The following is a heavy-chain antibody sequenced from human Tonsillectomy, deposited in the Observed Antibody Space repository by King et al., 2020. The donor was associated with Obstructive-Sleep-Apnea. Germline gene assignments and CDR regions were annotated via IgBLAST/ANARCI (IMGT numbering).Heavy chain of an antibody. CDR3: AGDLTGMDV. CDR2: IIPMSGTV. D-gene: IGHD3-9*01. V-gene: IGHV1-69*06. J-gene: IGHJ6*02. Sequence: VQLVQSGSEVKKPGSSVTVSCKASGGSVSTDTISWVRQAPGQGLEWMGGIIPMSGTVHYAQKCRGRVTITADTSTNTVFMELNSLRSEDTAVYYCAGDLTGMDVWGQGTSVAVSS. CDR1: GGSVSTDT.